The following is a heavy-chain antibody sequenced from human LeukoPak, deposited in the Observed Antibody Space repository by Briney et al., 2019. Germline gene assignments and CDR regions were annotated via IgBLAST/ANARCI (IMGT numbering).Heavy chain of an antibody. V-gene: IGHV4-59*01. Sequence: SETLPLTCAVYGGPFSGYYWSWIRQPPGKGPEWIGYIYYSGSTNYNPSLKSRVTISVDTSKNQFSLKLSSVTAADTAMYYCARVSGYDWESFYDYWGQGSLVTVSS. J-gene: IGHJ4*02. CDR1: GGPFSGYY. CDR3: ARVSGYDWESFYDY. CDR2: IYYSGST. D-gene: IGHD5-12*01.